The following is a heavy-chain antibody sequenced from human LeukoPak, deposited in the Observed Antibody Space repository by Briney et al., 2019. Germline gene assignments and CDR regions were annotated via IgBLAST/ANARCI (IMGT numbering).Heavy chain of an antibody. CDR2: INRNGDNT. CDR3: ARGFRNGPFDC. Sequence: PGGSLRLSCAASGFTFSSYAMSWVRQVPGKGLEWVSGINRNGDNTDYADSVKGRFTISRDNAKNSHFLQMNSLRVEDTAFYYCARGFRNGPFDCWGQGTLVTVSS. D-gene: IGHD2-8*01. CDR1: GFTFSSYA. J-gene: IGHJ4*02. V-gene: IGHV3-20*04.